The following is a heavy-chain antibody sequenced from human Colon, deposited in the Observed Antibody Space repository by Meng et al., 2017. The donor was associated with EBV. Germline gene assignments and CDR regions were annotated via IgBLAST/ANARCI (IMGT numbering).Heavy chain of an antibody. D-gene: IGHD3-22*01. CDR3: ARYVFDSSSLYSNWFDP. Sequence: LEGSGPVMVNPSQTLSLTCPVSGASTGSGTYYGGWIRQLPGKGLEWIAYIHYSGRTYYSPSLKSRVTISVDTSKNQLSLKLSSMTAADTAVYYCARYVFDSSSLYSNWFDPWGQGTLVTVSS. V-gene: IGHV4-31*03. J-gene: IGHJ5*02. CDR2: IHYSGRT. CDR1: GASTGSGTYY.